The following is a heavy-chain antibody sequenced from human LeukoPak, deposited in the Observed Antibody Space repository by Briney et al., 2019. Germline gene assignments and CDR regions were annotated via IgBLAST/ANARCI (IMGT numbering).Heavy chain of an antibody. V-gene: IGHV3-15*07. CDR1: GFTFSSAW. CDR2: IRSNSDGGTI. D-gene: IGHD3-22*01. J-gene: IGHJ5*02. Sequence: GGSLRLSCATSGFTFSSAWMNWVRQAPGKGLEWVGRIRSNSDGGTIDYAVPVKGRFTLSRDDSKTTLYLQMNSLQTEDTAVYYCATDFYDSTWGQGTLVTVSS. CDR3: ATDFYDST.